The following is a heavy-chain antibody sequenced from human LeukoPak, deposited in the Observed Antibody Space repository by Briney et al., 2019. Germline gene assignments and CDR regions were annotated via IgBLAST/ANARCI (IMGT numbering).Heavy chain of an antibody. J-gene: IGHJ5*02. V-gene: IGHV4-39*07. CDR3: ARGFRSSWYDWFDP. Sequence: KASETLSLTCTVSGGSISSSSYYWSWIRQPPGKGLEWIGEINHSGSTNYNPSLKSRVTISVDTSKNQFSLKLSSVTAADTAVYYCARGFRSSWYDWFDPWGQGTLVTVSS. CDR1: GGSISSSSYY. D-gene: IGHD6-13*01. CDR2: INHSGST.